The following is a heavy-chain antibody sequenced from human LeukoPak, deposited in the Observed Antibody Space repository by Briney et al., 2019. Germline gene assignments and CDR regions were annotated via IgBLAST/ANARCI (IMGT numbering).Heavy chain of an antibody. CDR3: ASRLGYCSSTSCGTLDY. Sequence: PSETLSLTCTVSGGSISSSSYYWGWIRRPPGKGLEWIGSIYYSGSTYYNPSLKSRVTISVDTSKNQFSLKLSSVTAADTAVYYCASRLGYCSSTSCGTLDYWGQGTLVTVSS. J-gene: IGHJ4*02. CDR1: GGSISSSSYY. D-gene: IGHD2-2*01. V-gene: IGHV4-39*01. CDR2: IYYSGST.